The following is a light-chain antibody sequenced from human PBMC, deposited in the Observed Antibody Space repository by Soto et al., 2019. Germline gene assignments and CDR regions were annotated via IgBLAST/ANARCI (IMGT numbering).Light chain of an antibody. CDR3: SSYRGSSTLDYV. J-gene: IGLJ1*01. CDR2: GVS. CDR1: RSDIGDYNY. Sequence: QSALTQPASVSGSPGQSITISCTGTRSDIGDYNYVSWYQQHPGKAPKLLIYGVSNRPSGVSNRFSGSKSGNTASLTIAGLLAEDEADYYCSSYRGSSTLDYVFGTGTKLTVL. V-gene: IGLV2-14*01.